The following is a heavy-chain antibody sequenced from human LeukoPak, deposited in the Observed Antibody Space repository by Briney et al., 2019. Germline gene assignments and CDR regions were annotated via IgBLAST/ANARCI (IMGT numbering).Heavy chain of an antibody. CDR2: IYYSGST. D-gene: IGHD2-15*01. Sequence: SETLSLTCTVSGGSISSSSYYWGWIRQPPGKGLGWIGSIYYSGSTYYNPSLKSRVTISVDTSKNQFSLKLSSVTAADTAVYYCARRWRAIDYWGQGTLVTVSS. V-gene: IGHV4-39*01. J-gene: IGHJ4*02. CDR3: ARRWRAIDY. CDR1: GGSISSSSYY.